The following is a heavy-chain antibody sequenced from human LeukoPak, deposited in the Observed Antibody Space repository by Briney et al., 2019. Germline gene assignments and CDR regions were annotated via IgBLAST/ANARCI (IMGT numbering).Heavy chain of an antibody. Sequence: SETLSLTCTVSGGSISSYYWSWIRQPPGKGLEWIGYIYYSGSTNYNPSPKSRVTISVDTSKNQFSLKLSSVTAADTAVYYCARDSGGGWLQSSGYFDYWGQGTLVTVSS. V-gene: IGHV4-59*01. CDR3: ARDSGGGWLQSSGYFDY. D-gene: IGHD5-24*01. J-gene: IGHJ4*02. CDR2: IYYSGST. CDR1: GGSISSYY.